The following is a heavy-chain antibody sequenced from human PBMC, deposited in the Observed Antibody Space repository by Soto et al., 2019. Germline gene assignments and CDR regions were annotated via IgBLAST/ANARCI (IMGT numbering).Heavy chain of an antibody. CDR1: GGSFSGYY. V-gene: IGHV4-34*01. CDR3: ARGKIVVVPAAPRGMDV. Sequence: PSETLSLTCAVYGGSFSGYYWSWXRQPPGKGLEWIGEINHSGSPDYNPSLKSRVTISVDTSKNQFSLKLSSVPAADTAVYYCARGKIVVVPAAPRGMDVWGQGTTVTVSS. J-gene: IGHJ6*02. CDR2: INHSGSP. D-gene: IGHD2-2*01.